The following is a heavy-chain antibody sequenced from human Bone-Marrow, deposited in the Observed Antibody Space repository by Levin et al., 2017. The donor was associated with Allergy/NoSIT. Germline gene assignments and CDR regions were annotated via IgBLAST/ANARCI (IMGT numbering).Heavy chain of an antibody. CDR2: IKYDGHET. CDR3: ARIYDRTGYYSGIGAFDI. CDR1: VFTFDAYW. V-gene: IGHV3-7*03. J-gene: IGHJ3*02. Sequence: GGSLRLSCAASVFTFDAYWMTWVRQAPGKGLEWVAKIKYDGHETKYVDSVRGRFTIARDNPKNLLFRQMNSLRAEDTAVYYCARIYDRTGYYSGIGAFDIWGLGTMVTVSS. D-gene: IGHD3-9*01.